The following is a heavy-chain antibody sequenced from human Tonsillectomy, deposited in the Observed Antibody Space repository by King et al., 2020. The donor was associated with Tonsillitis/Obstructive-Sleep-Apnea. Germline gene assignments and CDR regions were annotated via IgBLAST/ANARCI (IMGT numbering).Heavy chain of an antibody. CDR1: GGSISSGGCY. Sequence: VPMQESGPGLVKPSQTLSLTCTVSGGSISSGGCYWSWIRPHPGKGLEWIGYIYYSGNTYYNPSLKSLVTILVDTSKNQVSLKLSSLTSADTAVYYCARGKAVAGNNYYYYMDVWGKGTTVTVSS. CDR2: IYYSGNT. D-gene: IGHD6-13*01. V-gene: IGHV4-31*01. J-gene: IGHJ6*03. CDR3: ARGKAVAGNNYYYYMDV.